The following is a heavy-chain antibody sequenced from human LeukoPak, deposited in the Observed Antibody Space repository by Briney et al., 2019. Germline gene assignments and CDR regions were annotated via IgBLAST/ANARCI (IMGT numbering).Heavy chain of an antibody. CDR1: GGSISSYY. CDR3: ARSGGSSFGWADY. V-gene: IGHV4-59*01. J-gene: IGHJ4*02. Sequence: SETLSLTCTVSGGSISSYYWSWIRQPPGKGLEWIGYIYYSGSTYYNPSLKSRVTISVDTSKNQFSLKLSSVTAADTAVYYCARSGGSSFGWADYWGQGTLVTVSS. CDR2: IYYSGST. D-gene: IGHD2-15*01.